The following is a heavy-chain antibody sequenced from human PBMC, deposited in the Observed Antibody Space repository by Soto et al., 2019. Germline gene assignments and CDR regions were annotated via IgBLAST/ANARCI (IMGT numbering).Heavy chain of an antibody. CDR2: ISGYNGDTNT. J-gene: IGHJ4*02. CDR1: GYIFTNYA. CDR3: ARDNDVSTGYFFDN. V-gene: IGHV1-18*01. D-gene: IGHD3-9*01. Sequence: QVQLVQSGAEVRKPGASVKVSCKASGYIFTNYAISWVRQAPGQGPEWMGWISGYNGDTNTHYSQKFQGRVTMTTDMSTTTAYMELRSLRSDDTAVYYCARDNDVSTGYFFDNWGQGTLVTVSS.